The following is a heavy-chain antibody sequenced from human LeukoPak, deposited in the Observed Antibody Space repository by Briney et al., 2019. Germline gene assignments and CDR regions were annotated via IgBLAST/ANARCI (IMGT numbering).Heavy chain of an antibody. Sequence: PSETLSLTCTVSGGSITSYDWSWIRQPAGKGLEWIGRIYTSGSTTYNPSLTRRVTMSLDTSKNQFSLNLTSVTAADTAFYYCARYRGTSGWLFDYWGQGTLVTVSS. CDR2: IYTSGST. CDR3: ARYRGTSGWLFDY. CDR1: GGSITSYD. D-gene: IGHD6-19*01. V-gene: IGHV4-4*07. J-gene: IGHJ4*02.